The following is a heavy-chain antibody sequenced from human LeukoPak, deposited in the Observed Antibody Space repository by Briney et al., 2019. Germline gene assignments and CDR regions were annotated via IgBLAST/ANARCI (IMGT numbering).Heavy chain of an antibody. D-gene: IGHD5-18*01. CDR2: INPYTGDT. J-gene: IGHJ4*02. CDR1: GYTLTGYY. Sequence: GASVKVSCKASGYTLTGYYIHWVRQAPGQGLEWMGWINPYTGDTNSAQKFQGRVTMTRDTSISTAYMELSRLRSDDTAVYYCARAGYSYGLGWGQGTLVTVSS. CDR3: ARAGYSYGLG. V-gene: IGHV1-2*02.